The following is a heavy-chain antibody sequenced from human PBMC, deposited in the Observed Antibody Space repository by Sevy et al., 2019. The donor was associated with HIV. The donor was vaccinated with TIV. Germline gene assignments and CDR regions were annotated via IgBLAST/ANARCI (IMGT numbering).Heavy chain of an antibody. CDR2: IYTSGST. CDR3: ARLSVVAGYYFDY. Sequence: SEILSLTCTVSGGSISSGSYYWSWIRQPAGKGLEWIGRIYTSGSTNYNPSLKSRVTISVDTSKNQFSLKLSSVTAADTAVYYCARLSVVAGYYFDYWGHGTLVTVSS. V-gene: IGHV4-61*02. CDR1: GGSISSGSYY. J-gene: IGHJ4*01. D-gene: IGHD6-19*01.